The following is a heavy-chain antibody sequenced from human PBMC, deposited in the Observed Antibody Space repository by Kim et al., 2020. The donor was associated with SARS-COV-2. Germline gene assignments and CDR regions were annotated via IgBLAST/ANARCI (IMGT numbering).Heavy chain of an antibody. CDR1: GGSVSSGSYY. Sequence: SETLSLTCTVSGGSVSSGSYYWSWIRQPPGKGLEWIGYIYYSGSTNYNPSLKSRVTISVDTSKNQFSLKLSSVTAADTAVYYCARTYYDIPPRANWFDPWGQGTLVTVSS. J-gene: IGHJ5*02. CDR3: ARTYYDIPPRANWFDP. CDR2: IYYSGST. D-gene: IGHD3-22*01. V-gene: IGHV4-61*01.